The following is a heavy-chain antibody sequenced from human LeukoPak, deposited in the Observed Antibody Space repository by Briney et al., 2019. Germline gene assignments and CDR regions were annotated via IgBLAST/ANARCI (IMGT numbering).Heavy chain of an antibody. Sequence: GGSLRLSCTASGFTFGDYAMSWVRQAPGKGLEWVGFIRSKAYGGTTEYAASVKGRFTISRDDSKSIAYLQMNSLKTEDTAVYYCTRDRSLVGATKPLDYYYYMDVWGKGTTVTISS. CDR3: TRDRSLVGATKPLDYYYYMDV. CDR1: GFTFGDYA. CDR2: IRSKAYGGTT. D-gene: IGHD1-26*01. J-gene: IGHJ6*03. V-gene: IGHV3-49*04.